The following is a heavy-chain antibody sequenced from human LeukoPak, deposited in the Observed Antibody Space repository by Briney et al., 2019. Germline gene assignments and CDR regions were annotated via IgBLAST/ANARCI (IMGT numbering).Heavy chain of an antibody. V-gene: IGHV4-31*03. CDR1: GGSISSGGYY. D-gene: IGHD3-3*01. CDR2: IYYSGST. CDR3: ARDRPHTNYYYYGMDV. Sequence: SETLSLTCTVSGGSISSGGYYWGWIRQHPGKGLEWIGYIYYSGSTYYNPSLKSRVTISVDTSKNQFSLKLSSVTAADTAVYYCARDRPHTNYYYYGMDVWGQGTTVTVSS. J-gene: IGHJ6*02.